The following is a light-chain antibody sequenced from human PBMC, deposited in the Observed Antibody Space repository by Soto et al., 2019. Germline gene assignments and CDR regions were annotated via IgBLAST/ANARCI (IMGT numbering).Light chain of an antibody. Sequence: QSALTQPASVSGSPGQSITISCTGASSNIGSYNLVSWYQHHPGKAPKLMIYAGDKRPSGVSIRFSGSKSGNTASLTISRLQAEDEADYYCCSFASIGTYVFGTGTKLAVL. CDR2: AGD. CDR3: CSFASIGTYV. J-gene: IGLJ1*01. V-gene: IGLV2-23*01. CDR1: SSNIGSYNL.